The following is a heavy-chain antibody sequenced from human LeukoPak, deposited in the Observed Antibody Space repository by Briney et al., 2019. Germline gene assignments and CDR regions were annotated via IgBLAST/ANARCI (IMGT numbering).Heavy chain of an antibody. Sequence: ASVKASCKASGYTFTSYYMHWVRQAPGQGLEWMGLIKPTGGGTIYAEKFQGRVTMTRDTSASTVYMELGSLTSEDTAVYYCARGDSGSYYYWGQGTLVTVSS. CDR3: ARGDSGSYYY. CDR1: GYTFTSYY. D-gene: IGHD1-26*01. J-gene: IGHJ4*02. CDR2: IKPTGGGT. V-gene: IGHV1-46*01.